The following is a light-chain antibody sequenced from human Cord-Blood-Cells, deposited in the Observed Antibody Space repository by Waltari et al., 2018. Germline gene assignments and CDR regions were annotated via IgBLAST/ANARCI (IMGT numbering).Light chain of an antibody. Sequence: QSALTQPASVSGSPGQSITISCTGTSSDVGSYNLVSWYQQHPGKAPKLMIYKGSKRRSGVSNRFAGSKSGNTASLTISGRQAEDEADYYCCSYAGSSTWVFGGGTKLTVL. CDR2: KGS. CDR1: SSDVGSYNL. CDR3: CSYAGSSTWV. J-gene: IGLJ3*02. V-gene: IGLV2-23*01.